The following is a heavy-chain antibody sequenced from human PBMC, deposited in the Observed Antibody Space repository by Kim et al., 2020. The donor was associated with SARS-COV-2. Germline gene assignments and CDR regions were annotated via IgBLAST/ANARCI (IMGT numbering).Heavy chain of an antibody. Sequence: GGSLRLACTASGFTFSNYNMNWVRQAPGKGLEWVSAISNSGSDTFDADSVKGRFTISRDNAKNTLYLQMSNPRADDTAIYYCAKRNGYHGSGYMDVWGPGTTVTVSS. D-gene: IGHD3-10*01. CDR3: AKRNGYHGSGYMDV. J-gene: IGHJ6*02. CDR1: GFTFSNYN. V-gene: IGHV3-23*01. CDR2: ISNSGSDT.